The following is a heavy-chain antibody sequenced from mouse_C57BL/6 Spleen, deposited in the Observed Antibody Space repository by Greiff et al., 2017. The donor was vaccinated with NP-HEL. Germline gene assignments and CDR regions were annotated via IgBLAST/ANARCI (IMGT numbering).Heavy chain of an antibody. D-gene: IGHD1-1*01. J-gene: IGHJ3*01. CDR1: GFSFNTYA. V-gene: IGHV10-1*01. CDR2: IRSKSNNYAT. CDR3: VSPYGSSYPAWFAY. Sequence: EVQLQQSGGGLVQPKGSLKLSCAASGFSFNTYAMNWVRQAPGKGLEWVARIRSKSNNYATYYADSVKDRFTISRDDSESMLYLQMNNLKTEDTAMYYCVSPYGSSYPAWFAYWGQGTLVTVSA.